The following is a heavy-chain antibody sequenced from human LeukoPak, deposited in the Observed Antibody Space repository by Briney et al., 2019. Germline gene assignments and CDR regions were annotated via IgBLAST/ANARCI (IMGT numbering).Heavy chain of an antibody. CDR2: MNPNSGNT. CDR1: GYTFTSHD. D-gene: IGHD3-9*01. V-gene: IGHV1-8*01. J-gene: IGHJ6*02. Sequence: ASVKVSCKASGYTFTSHDTNWVRQATGQGLEWVGWMNPNSGNTGYAQKFQGRVTMTRNTSISTAYMELSSLRSEDTAVYYCARARYFDWLLYKTYYYGMDVWGQGTTVTVSS. CDR3: ARARYFDWLLYKTYYYGMDV.